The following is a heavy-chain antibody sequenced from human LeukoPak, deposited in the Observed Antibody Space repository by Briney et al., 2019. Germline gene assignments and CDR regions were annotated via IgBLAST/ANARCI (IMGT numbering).Heavy chain of an antibody. V-gene: IGHV1-2*02. CDR1: GYTFTGYY. CDR2: INPNSGGT. Sequence: ASVKVSCKASGYTFTGYYMHWVRQAPGQGLEWMGWINPNSGGTNYAQKFQGRVTTTRDTSISTAYMELSRLRSDDTAVYYCARGDVLLWFGESAGGYWGQGTLVTVSS. CDR3: ARGDVLLWFGESAGGY. J-gene: IGHJ4*02. D-gene: IGHD3-10*01.